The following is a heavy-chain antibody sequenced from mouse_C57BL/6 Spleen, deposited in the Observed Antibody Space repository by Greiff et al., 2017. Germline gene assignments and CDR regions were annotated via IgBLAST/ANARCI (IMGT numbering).Heavy chain of an antibody. Sequence: QVQLQQPGAELVMPGASVKLSCKASGYTFTSYWMQWVKQRPGQGLEWIGEIDPSDSYTTYNQKFKGKSTLTVDKSSSTAYMQLSSLTSEDSAVYYCARFSYYFDYWGQGTTLTVSS. CDR3: ARFSYYFDY. CDR2: IDPSDSYT. V-gene: IGHV1-69*01. J-gene: IGHJ2*01. CDR1: GYTFTSYW.